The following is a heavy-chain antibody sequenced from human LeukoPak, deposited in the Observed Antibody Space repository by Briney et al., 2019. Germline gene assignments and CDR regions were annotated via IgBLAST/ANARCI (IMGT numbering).Heavy chain of an antibody. CDR2: IYTSGST. Sequence: PSETLSLTCTVSGGSISSGSYYWSWIRQPAGTGLEWIGRIYTSGSTNYNPSLKSRVTISVDTSKNQFSLKLSSVTAADTAVYYCARGSTYGRGSSGYYIFDYWGQGTLVTVSS. D-gene: IGHD3-22*01. CDR1: GGSISSGSYY. V-gene: IGHV4-61*02. CDR3: ARGSTYGRGSSGYYIFDY. J-gene: IGHJ4*02.